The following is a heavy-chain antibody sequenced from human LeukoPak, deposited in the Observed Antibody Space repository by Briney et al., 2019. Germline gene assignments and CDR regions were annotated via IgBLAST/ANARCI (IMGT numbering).Heavy chain of an antibody. V-gene: IGHV4-31*03. CDR3: ARAGMYYDISTGYFISAFDI. D-gene: IGHD3-9*01. CDR2: IYCSGST. CDR1: GGSINNGGYY. J-gene: IGHJ3*02. Sequence: SETLSLTCIVFGGSINNGGYYLSWIRQHPGKGLEWIGYIYCSGSTYYNLSLKSRVTISVDTSKNQFSLKLSSVTAADTAVYFCARAGMYYDISTGYFISAFDIWGQGTMVTVSS.